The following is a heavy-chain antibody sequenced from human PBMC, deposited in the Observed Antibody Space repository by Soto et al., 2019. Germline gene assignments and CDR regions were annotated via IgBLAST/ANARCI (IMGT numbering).Heavy chain of an antibody. CDR1: GFTFSSYA. D-gene: IGHD3-10*01. J-gene: IGHJ3*02. CDR2: ISGSGGST. Sequence: EVQLLESGGGLVQPGGSLRLSCAASGFTFSSYAMSWVRQAPGKGLEWVSAISGSGGSTYYADSVKGRFTISRDNSKNTLYLQMNSLRAEDTAVYYCAKDHAQYYYGSGADAFDIWGQGTKVTVSS. CDR3: AKDHAQYYYGSGADAFDI. V-gene: IGHV3-23*01.